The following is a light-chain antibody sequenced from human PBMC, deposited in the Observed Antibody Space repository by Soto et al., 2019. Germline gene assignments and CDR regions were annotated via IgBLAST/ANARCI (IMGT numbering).Light chain of an antibody. V-gene: IGLV1-47*02. CDR1: SSNIGRDY. J-gene: IGLJ3*02. CDR3: SAWDDSLSVWV. CDR2: TNN. Sequence: QSVLTQPPSASGTPGQRVTISCSGSSSNIGRDYVYWYQQLPGTAPKLLIYTNNQRASGVPDRFSGSKSGTSASLAISGLRSEDEAEYFCSAWDDSLSVWVFGGGTKVT.